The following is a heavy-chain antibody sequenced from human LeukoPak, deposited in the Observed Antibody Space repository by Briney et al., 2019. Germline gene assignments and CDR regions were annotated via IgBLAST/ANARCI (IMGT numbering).Heavy chain of an antibody. D-gene: IGHD1/OR15-1a*01. CDR2: IKEDGSDK. CDR1: GFTFSGSW. J-gene: IGHJ4*02. Sequence: PGGSLRLSCAASGFTFSGSWMTWVRQAPGKGLEWVAHIKEDGSDKYYVESVTGRFTISRDNTKNSLYLQMSSLRAEDTAVYYCATWNSDWEFASWGQGTLVSVSS. CDR3: ATWNSDWEFAS. V-gene: IGHV3-7*05.